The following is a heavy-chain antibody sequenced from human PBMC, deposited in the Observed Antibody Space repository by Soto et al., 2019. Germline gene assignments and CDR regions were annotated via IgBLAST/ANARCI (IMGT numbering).Heavy chain of an antibody. CDR2: IYHSGGT. V-gene: IGHV4-30-2*06. CDR3: ASDSLTGNWFDP. D-gene: IGHD2-8*02. J-gene: IGHJ5*02. Sequence: QLQLQESGSGLVKPSQTLSLTCAVSGGSISSGGYSWNWIRQLPGKGLEWIGYIYHSGGTLYNPSLKSRVTISVDKSRNPFSLTLTSVTAADPAVYYCASDSLTGNWFDPWGQGTLVTVSS. CDR1: GGSISSGGYS.